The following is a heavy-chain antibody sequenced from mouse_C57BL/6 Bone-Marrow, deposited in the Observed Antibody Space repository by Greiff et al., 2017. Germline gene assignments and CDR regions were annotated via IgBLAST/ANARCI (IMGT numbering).Heavy chain of an antibody. V-gene: IGHV6-3*01. CDR3: TGIHYYYAMDY. Sequence: EVQLVESGGGLVQPGGSMKLSCVASGFTFSNYWMNWVRQSPEKGLEWVAQIRLKSDNYATHYAESVKGRFTISRDDSKSSVYLQMNNLRAEDTGIYYCTGIHYYYAMDYWGQGTSVTVSS. J-gene: IGHJ4*01. CDR1: GFTFSNYW. CDR2: IRLKSDNYAT.